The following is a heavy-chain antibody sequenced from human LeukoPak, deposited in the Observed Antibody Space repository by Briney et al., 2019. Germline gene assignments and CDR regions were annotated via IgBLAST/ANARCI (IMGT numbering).Heavy chain of an antibody. CDR2: IYPGDSTT. D-gene: IGHD2-2*02. J-gene: IGHJ4*02. V-gene: IGHV5-51*01. CDR3: ARPYCSSTSCYKAAVDY. CDR1: GYNFPNYW. Sequence: GESLKISCKGSGYNFPNYWIAWVRQMPGKGLEWMGIIYPGDSTTRYSPSFQGQVTISADKSISTAYLQWSSLKASDTAMYYCARPYCSSTSCYKAAVDYWGQGTLVTVSS.